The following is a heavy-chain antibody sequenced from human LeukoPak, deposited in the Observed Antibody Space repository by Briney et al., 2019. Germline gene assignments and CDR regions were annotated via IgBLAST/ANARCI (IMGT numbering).Heavy chain of an antibody. CDR2: IHASGST. D-gene: IGHD7-27*01. V-gene: IGHV4-4*07. Sequence: PSETLSLTCTVSGGSISSYYWSWIRQPAGKGLEWIGRIHASGSTVYNPSLMSRVTISVDTSKNQFSLKLSSVTAADTAVYYCARHPLGTFTYFDYWGQGTLVTVSS. J-gene: IGHJ4*02. CDR3: ARHPLGTFTYFDY. CDR1: GGSISSYY.